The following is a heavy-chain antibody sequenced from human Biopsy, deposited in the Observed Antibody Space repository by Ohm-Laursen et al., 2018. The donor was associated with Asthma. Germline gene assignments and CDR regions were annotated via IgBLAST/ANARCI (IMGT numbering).Heavy chain of an antibody. CDR3: ARCQVGYSSGWSLLLKKIYYSGMDV. J-gene: IGHJ6*02. CDR2: IMTVFGTT. V-gene: IGHV1-69*01. Sequence: SSVKVSCKAPGGTFSNFAISWVRQAPGQGLEWLGGIMTVFGTTNYAQEFQGRATITADESTSTAYMEVTSLRSEDTAIYYCARCQVGYSSGWSLLLKKIYYSGMDVWGQGTAVTVSS. D-gene: IGHD6-19*01. CDR1: GGTFSNFA.